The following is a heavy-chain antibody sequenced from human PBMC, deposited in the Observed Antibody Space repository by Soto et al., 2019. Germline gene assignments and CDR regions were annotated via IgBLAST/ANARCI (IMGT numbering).Heavy chain of an antibody. CDR2: IPSSTSYI. Sequence: DVQLVESGGGLVKPGGSLRLSCAASGFTFSTYNMNWARQAPGKGLEWVSSIPSSTSYIFYADSVKGRFTISRDNAKNSLYLQMNSLRAEDTAVYYCARDFGGILRFGESWGQGTLVTVSS. V-gene: IGHV3-21*01. CDR1: GFTFSTYN. J-gene: IGHJ5*02. D-gene: IGHD3-10*01. CDR3: ARDFGGILRFGES.